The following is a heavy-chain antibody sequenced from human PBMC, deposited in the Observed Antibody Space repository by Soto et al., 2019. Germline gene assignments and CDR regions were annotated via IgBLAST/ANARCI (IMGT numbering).Heavy chain of an antibody. V-gene: IGHV3-33*01. D-gene: IGHD2-15*01. J-gene: IGHJ4*02. CDR2: IWYDGSNK. Sequence: QVQLVESGGGVVQPGRSLRLSCAASGFIFNEYGMHWVRQAPGKGLEWVAVIWYDGSNKYYADSVKGRFTFSRDNTKNTMVLQMDSLRVEDTAVYYCARWGCSGSNCNLNQRSFDLWGQGTLVTVSS. CDR3: ARWGCSGSNCNLNQRSFDL. CDR1: GFIFNEYG.